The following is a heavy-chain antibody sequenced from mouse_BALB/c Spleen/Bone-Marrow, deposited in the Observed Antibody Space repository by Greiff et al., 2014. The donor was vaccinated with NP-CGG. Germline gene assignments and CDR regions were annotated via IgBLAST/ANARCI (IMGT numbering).Heavy chain of an antibody. J-gene: IGHJ3*01. CDR1: GYTFSSYW. V-gene: IGHV1-9*01. CDR2: ILPGSGST. Sequence: VQLQQSGAELMKPGASVKISYKATGYTFSSYWIEWVKQRPGHGLEWIGEILPGSGSTNYNEKFKGKATFTADTSSNTAYMQLSSLTSEDSAVYYCATARATWFAYWGQGTLVTVSA. D-gene: IGHD3-2*01. CDR3: ATARATWFAY.